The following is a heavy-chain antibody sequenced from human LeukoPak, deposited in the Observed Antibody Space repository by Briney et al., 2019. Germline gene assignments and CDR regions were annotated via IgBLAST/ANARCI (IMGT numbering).Heavy chain of an antibody. J-gene: IGHJ4*02. D-gene: IGHD1-26*01. V-gene: IGHV1-2*06. Sequence: ASVKVSCKTSGYTFTNYYIHWVRQAPGQGLEWMERIDPNTGGTKSAKNFQGRVTMTRDTSISTAYMALSGLRSDDTAVYYCASLYDIVGTTVDYWGQGILVTVSS. CDR3: ASLYDIVGTTVDY. CDR1: GYTFTNYY. CDR2: IDPNTGGT.